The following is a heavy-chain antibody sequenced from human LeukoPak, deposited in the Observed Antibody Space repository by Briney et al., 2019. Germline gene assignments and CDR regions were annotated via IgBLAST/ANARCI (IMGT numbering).Heavy chain of an antibody. V-gene: IGHV4-4*07. J-gene: IGHJ4*02. CDR1: GGSISSYY. CDR3: ARETSYGDYDK. Sequence: SETLSPTCTVSGGSISSYYWSWIRQPAGKGLEWIGRIYTTGSTNYNPSLKSRVTMSVDTSKNQLSLKLSSVTAADTAVYYCARETSYGDYDKWGQGTLVTVSS. D-gene: IGHD4-17*01. CDR2: IYTTGST.